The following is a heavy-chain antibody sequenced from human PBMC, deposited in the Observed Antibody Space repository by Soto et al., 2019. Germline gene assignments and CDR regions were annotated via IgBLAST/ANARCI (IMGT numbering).Heavy chain of an antibody. J-gene: IGHJ5*02. CDR3: ARHHGPTTSENWFDP. Sequence: GGSLRLSCAASAFSFSTSWMHWVRQAPGEGLVWVSRINPDGRTINYAYPVKCRFTISRDNAKNTPYLQLNILRVEDTAVYYCARHHGPTTSENWFDPWGQGTLVTVSS. CDR1: AFSFSTSW. V-gene: IGHV3-74*01. D-gene: IGHD5-12*01. CDR2: INPDGRTI.